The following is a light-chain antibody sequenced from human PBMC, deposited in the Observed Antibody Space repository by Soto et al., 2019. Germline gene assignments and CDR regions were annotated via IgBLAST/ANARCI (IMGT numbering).Light chain of an antibody. CDR1: PRVDDSH. J-gene: IGKJ5*01. V-gene: IGKV3-20*01. Sequence: EIGWTQSPGTLSLSPGERATLSCRASPRVDDSHLAWYPLRPGQAPRLLIYGASTRATGIPDRFSGSGSGTDFSLTIRGLKPEDFAVYYCQQYRMSPNTFGQGTRLEIK. CDR3: QQYRMSPNT. CDR2: GAS.